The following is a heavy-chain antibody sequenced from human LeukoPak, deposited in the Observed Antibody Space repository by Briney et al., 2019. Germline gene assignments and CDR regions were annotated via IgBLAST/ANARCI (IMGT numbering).Heavy chain of an antibody. V-gene: IGHV4-61*02. J-gene: IGHJ6*04. CDR3: ARLPPWWGRGGAFDI. Sequence: SETLSLTCTVSGGSISSGSYYWSWIRQPAGKGLEWIGRIYTSGSTNYNPSLKSRVTISVDTSKNQFSLKLSSVTAADTAVYYCARLPPWWGRGGAFDIWGKGTTVTVSS. CDR2: IYTSGST. CDR1: GGSISSGSYY. D-gene: IGHD2-21*01.